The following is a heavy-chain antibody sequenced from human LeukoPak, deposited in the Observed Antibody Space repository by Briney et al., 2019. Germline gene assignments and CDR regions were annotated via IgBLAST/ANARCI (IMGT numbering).Heavy chain of an antibody. CDR3: ARPAYDILTGYPNWFDP. CDR1: VGSISSSSYY. J-gene: IGHJ5*02. CDR2: IYYSGIT. V-gene: IGHV4-39*01. D-gene: IGHD3-9*01. Sequence: SETLSLTCTVSVGSISSSSYYWGWIRQPPGKGLVWIGSIYYSGITYYNPSLKIRVTISVDTSKNQSSLKLSSVTAADTAVYYCARPAYDILTGYPNWFDPWGQGTLVTVSS.